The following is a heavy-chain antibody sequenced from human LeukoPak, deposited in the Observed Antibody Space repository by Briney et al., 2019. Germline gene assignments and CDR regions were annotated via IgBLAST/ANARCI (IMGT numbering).Heavy chain of an antibody. J-gene: IGHJ6*03. CDR3: ARLDSSSSAWSYYYYYMDV. D-gene: IGHD6-6*01. V-gene: IGHV4-4*09. CDR1: GGSISSYY. CDR2: IYTSGST. Sequence: SGTLSLTCTVSGGSISSYYWSWIRQPPGKGLEWIGYIYTSGSTNYNPSLKSRVTISVDTSKNQFSLKLSSVTAADTAVYYCARLDSSSSAWSYYYYYMDVWGKGTTVTVSS.